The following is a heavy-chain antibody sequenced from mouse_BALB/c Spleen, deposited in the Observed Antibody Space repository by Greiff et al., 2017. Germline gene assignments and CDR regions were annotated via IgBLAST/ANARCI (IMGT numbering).Heavy chain of an antibody. CDR3: ARDKGFYAMDY. CDR1: GFTFSSYY. Sequence: EVQLVESGGGLVKLGGSLKLSCAASGFTFSSYYMSWVRQTPEKRLELVAAINSNGGSTYYPDTVKGRFTISRDNAKNTLYLQMSSLKSEDTAMYYCARDKGFYAMDYWGQGTSVTVSS. V-gene: IGHV5-6-2*01. CDR2: INSNGGST. J-gene: IGHJ4*01.